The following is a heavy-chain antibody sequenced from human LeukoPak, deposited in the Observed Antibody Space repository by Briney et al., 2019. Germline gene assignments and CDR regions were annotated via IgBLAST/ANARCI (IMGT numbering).Heavy chain of an antibody. D-gene: IGHD4/OR15-4a*01. J-gene: IGHJ4*02. V-gene: IGHV3-21*01. CDR3: ARGAMVITRAFDY. CDR2: MSRSGDYI. CDR1: RFTFSSYT. Sequence: GGFLILSCAASRFTFSSYTMNWLRQAPGKGLEWVSSMSRSGDYIYHADSVKGRFIISRDNARNSLYLQMNSLRVEDTAVYYCARGAMVITRAFDYWGQGTLVTVSS.